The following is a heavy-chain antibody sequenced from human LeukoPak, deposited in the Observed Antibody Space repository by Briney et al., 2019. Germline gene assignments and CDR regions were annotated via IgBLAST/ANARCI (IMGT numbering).Heavy chain of an antibody. Sequence: SETLSLTCTVSGGSISSSSYYWSWIRQPPGKGLEWIGSIYYSGSTYYNPSLKSRVTISVVTSKNQFSLKLSSVTAADTAVYYCARLDLYQLLGDDGFDIWGQGTMVTVSS. V-gene: IGHV4-39*01. J-gene: IGHJ3*02. CDR1: GGSISSSSYY. CDR2: IYYSGST. CDR3: ARLDLYQLLGDDGFDI. D-gene: IGHD2-2*01.